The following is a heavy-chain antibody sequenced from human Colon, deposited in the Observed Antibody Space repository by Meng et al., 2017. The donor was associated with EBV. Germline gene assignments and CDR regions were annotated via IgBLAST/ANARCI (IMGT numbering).Heavy chain of an antibody. CDR1: GGSLSGYY. Sequence: QVQLQQWGAGLLKPPETLSLTCSVSGGSLSGYYWSWIRQPPGKGLEWIGEINHSGNTNYNPSLKSRVTISIDTSKNQFSLKLSSVTDADTAVYFCARGEPVPGHLLKSWGQGTLVTVSS. CDR2: INHSGNT. V-gene: IGHV4-34*01. J-gene: IGHJ5*02. CDR3: ARGEPVPGHLLKS. D-gene: IGHD6-19*01.